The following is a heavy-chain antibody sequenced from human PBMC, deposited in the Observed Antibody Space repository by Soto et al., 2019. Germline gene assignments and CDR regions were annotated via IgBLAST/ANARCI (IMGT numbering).Heavy chain of an antibody. J-gene: IGHJ6*02. CDR2: ISYDGSNK. CDR1: GFTFSSYA. D-gene: IGHD6-25*01. V-gene: IGHV3-30-3*01. CDR3: ARDLGQQRPHGMDV. Sequence: GGSLRLSCAASGFTFSSYAMHWVRQAPGKGLEWVAVISYDGSNKYYADSVKGRFTISRDNSKNTLYLQMNSLRAEDTAVYYCARDLGQQRPHGMDVWGQGTTVTVSS.